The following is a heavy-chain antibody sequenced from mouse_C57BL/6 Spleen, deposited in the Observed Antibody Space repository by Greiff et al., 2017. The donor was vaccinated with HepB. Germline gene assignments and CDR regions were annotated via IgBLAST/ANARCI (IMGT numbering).Heavy chain of an antibody. D-gene: IGHD2-3*01. J-gene: IGHJ2*01. CDR1: GYTFTNYW. CDR3: ARSGDGYPYYFDY. Sequence: VQLQQSGAELVRPGTSVKMSCKASGYTFTNYWIGWAKQRPGHGLEWIGDIYPGGGYTNYNEKFKGKATLTADKSSSTAYMQFSSLTSEDSAIYYCARSGDGYPYYFDYWGQGTTLTVSS. CDR2: IYPGGGYT. V-gene: IGHV1-63*01.